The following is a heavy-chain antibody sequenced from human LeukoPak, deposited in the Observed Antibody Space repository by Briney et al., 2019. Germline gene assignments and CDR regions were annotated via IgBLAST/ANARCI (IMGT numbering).Heavy chain of an antibody. D-gene: IGHD2-15*01. V-gene: IGHV3-23*01. J-gene: IGHJ4*02. CDR1: GFTFSSYA. CDR2: ISCSGGST. Sequence: PGGSLRLSCAASGFTFSSYAMSWVRQAPGKGLEWVSAISCSGGSTYYADSVKGRFTISRDNSKNTLYLQMNSLRAEDTAVYYCRAVVVAAAVVYYFDYWGQGTLVTVSS. CDR3: RAVVVAAAVVYYFDY.